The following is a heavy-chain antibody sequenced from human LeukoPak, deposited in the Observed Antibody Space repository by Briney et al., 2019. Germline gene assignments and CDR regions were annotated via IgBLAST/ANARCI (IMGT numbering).Heavy chain of an antibody. CDR2: INPNSGGT. D-gene: IGHD5-12*01. CDR1: GYTFTGYY. J-gene: IGHJ6*03. Sequence: ASVKVSCKASGYTFTGYYMHWVRQAPGQGLEWMGWINPNSGGTNYAQKFQGRVTMTRDTSISTAYMELSRLRSDDTAVYYCARTIVATIDSPNYYYYMDVWGKGTTVTVSS. V-gene: IGHV1-2*02. CDR3: ARTIVATIDSPNYYYYMDV.